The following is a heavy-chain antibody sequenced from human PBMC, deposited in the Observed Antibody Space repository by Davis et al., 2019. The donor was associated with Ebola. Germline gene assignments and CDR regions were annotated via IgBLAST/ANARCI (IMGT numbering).Heavy chain of an antibody. J-gene: IGHJ5*02. CDR3: ARDPLAYCGGDCRSGWFDP. CDR1: EFTFRDYS. D-gene: IGHD2-21*02. Sequence: GESLKISCVASEFTFRDYSINWVRKTPGKGLEWVAIISSDGRNRFYADSVKGRFTISRDNSKNTLYLQMNSLRAEDTAVYYCARDPLAYCGGDCRSGWFDPWGQGTLVTVSS. V-gene: IGHV3-30*07. CDR2: ISSDGRNR.